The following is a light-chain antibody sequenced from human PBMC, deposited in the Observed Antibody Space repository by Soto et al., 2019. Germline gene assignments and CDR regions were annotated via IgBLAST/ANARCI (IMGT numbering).Light chain of an antibody. CDR3: QSYDTSLSGSV. J-gene: IGLJ3*02. V-gene: IGLV1-40*01. CDR1: SSNVGAGYD. CDR2: GNF. Sequence: QAVVTQPPSVSGAPGQRVTISCTGSSSNVGAGYDVHWYQQLPGTAPKLLIFGNFNRPSGVPDRFSGSKSGTSASLAITGLQAEDEADYYCQSYDTSLSGSVFGGGTKLTVL.